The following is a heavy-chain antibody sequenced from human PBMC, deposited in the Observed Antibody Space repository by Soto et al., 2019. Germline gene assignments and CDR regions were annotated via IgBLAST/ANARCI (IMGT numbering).Heavy chain of an antibody. V-gene: IGHV1-69*01. CDR2: IIPIPGTA. D-gene: IGHD2-2*01. CDR1: GGTFSSYA. J-gene: IGHJ6*02. Sequence: QVQLVQSGAEVKKPGSSVKVSCKASGGTFSSYAISWVRQAPGQGREWMGGIIPIPGTANYAQKFQGRVTITADESTSTAYMELSRLRSEDTAVYYCARSQGSSTSLDIYYYYYYGMDVWGQGTTVTVSS. CDR3: ARSQGSSTSLDIYYYYYYGMDV.